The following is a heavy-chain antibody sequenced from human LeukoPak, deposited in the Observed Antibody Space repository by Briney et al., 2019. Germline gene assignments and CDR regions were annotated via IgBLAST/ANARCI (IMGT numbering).Heavy chain of an antibody. CDR3: ARGVEPLAANTLAY. CDR1: GLTFITYD. D-gene: IGHD1-14*01. V-gene: IGHV3-53*01. J-gene: IGHJ4*02. Sequence: GGSLRLSCAASGLTFITYDMTWVRQAPGKGLEWVSVLYSDGNTKYADSVQGRFTISRDNSKNTLYLEMNSLSPDDTAVYYCARGVEPLAANTLAYWGQGTLVTVSS. CDR2: LYSDGNT.